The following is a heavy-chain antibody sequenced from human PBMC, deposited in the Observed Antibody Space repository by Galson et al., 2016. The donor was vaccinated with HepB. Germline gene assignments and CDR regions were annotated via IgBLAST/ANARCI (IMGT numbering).Heavy chain of an antibody. CDR1: GDSVSSNSAT. CDR2: TYYRSKWNN. V-gene: IGHV6-1*01. Sequence: CAISGDSVSSNSATWNWIRQSPSRGLEWLGRTYYRSKWNNDYALSVKSRITINPDTSKNQLSLQLNSVTPEDTAVYYCARVRSGYSGYANPYYYGMDVWGQGTTVTVSS. CDR3: ARVRSGYSGYANPYYYGMDV. J-gene: IGHJ6*02. D-gene: IGHD5-12*01.